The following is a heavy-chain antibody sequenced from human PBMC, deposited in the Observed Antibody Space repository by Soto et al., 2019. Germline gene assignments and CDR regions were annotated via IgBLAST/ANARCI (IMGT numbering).Heavy chain of an antibody. V-gene: IGHV4-39*01. Sequence: SETLSLTCTVSGGSISSSSYYWGWIRQPPGKGLEWIGSIYYSGSTYYNLSLKSRVTISVDTSKNQFSLKLSSVTAADTAVYYCARHFLDYGGPEYWFDPWGQGTLVTVSS. CDR1: GGSISSSSYY. J-gene: IGHJ5*02. CDR3: ARHFLDYGGPEYWFDP. CDR2: IYYSGST. D-gene: IGHD4-17*01.